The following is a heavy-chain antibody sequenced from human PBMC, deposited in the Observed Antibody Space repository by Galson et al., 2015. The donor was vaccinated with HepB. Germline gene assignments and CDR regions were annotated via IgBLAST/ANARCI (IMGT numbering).Heavy chain of an antibody. V-gene: IGHV1-46*01. Sequence: SVKVSCKASGYTFTSYYMHWVRQAPGQGLEWMGIINPSGGSTSYAQKFQGRVTMTRDTSTSTVYMELSSLRSEDTAVYYCARGYCSSTSCSPGYFQHWGQGTLVTVSS. CDR2: INPSGGST. CDR1: GYTFTSYY. CDR3: ARGYCSSTSCSPGYFQH. D-gene: IGHD2-2*01. J-gene: IGHJ1*01.